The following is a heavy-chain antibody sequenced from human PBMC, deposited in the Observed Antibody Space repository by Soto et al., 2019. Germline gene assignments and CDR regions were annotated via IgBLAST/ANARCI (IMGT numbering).Heavy chain of an antibody. CDR2: VYISVDT. D-gene: IGHD3-10*01. CDR1: GFTVSSTY. CDR3: CGTIGGPFLSYGMEV. J-gene: IGHJ6*02. Sequence: WGSLRLSCAASGFTVSSTYMSWVRQAPGKGLEWVSVVYISVDTYYADSVKGRFTVSRYITDNILYLEMTSLRAEDTAIYYCCGTIGGPFLSYGMEVWGRGNTVNVSS. V-gene: IGHV3-53*01.